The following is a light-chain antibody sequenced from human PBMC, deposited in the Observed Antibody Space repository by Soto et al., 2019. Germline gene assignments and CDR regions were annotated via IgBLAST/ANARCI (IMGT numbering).Light chain of an antibody. J-gene: IGLJ1*01. CDR1: RSDVGGYKH. V-gene: IGLV2-14*03. CDR2: DVS. CDR3: RYYTSVNLYV. Sequence: QSVLTQPASVSGSPGQSISISCTGTRSDVGGYKHVSWYQQHPGKVPRLIIFDVSSRPSGVSHRFSGSKSGDTASLTISGLQAEDEADYYCRYYTSVNLYVFGTGTKVTVL.